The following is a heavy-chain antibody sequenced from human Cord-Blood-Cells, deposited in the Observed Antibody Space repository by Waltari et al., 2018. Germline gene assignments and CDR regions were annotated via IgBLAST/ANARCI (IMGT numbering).Heavy chain of an antibody. CDR1: GCSFSSSSYY. CDR3: ARRSGYYTDY. V-gene: IGHV4-39*01. D-gene: IGHD3-3*01. CDR2: IYYSGST. J-gene: IGHJ4*02. Sequence: QLQLQESGPGLVKPSETLSLTCTVTGCSFSSSSYYWGWIRPPPGKGLEWIGSIYYSGSTYYNPSLKSRVTISVDTSKNQFSLKLSSVTAADTAVYYCARRSGYYTDYWGQGTLVTVSS.